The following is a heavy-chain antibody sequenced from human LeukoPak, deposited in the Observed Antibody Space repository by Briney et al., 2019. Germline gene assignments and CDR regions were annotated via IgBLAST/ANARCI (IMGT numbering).Heavy chain of an antibody. D-gene: IGHD4/OR15-4a*01. Sequence: GGSLRLSCAASGFTFSDYWMHWVRQVPGKGLVWVARILNDGSATTYADFVKGRFTICRDNAKNTLYLQMNSLRVEDTAVYYCAREADGAHNWYLDLWGRGTLVPVSS. V-gene: IGHV3-74*01. J-gene: IGHJ2*01. CDR3: AREADGAHNWYLDL. CDR1: GFTFSDYW. CDR2: ILNDGSAT.